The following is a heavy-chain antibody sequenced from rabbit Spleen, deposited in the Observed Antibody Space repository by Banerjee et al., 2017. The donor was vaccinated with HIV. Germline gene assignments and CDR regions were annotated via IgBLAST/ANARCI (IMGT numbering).Heavy chain of an antibody. CDR2: VGGSTSGFT. CDR1: GFSFSSSDY. D-gene: IGHD7-1*01. Sequence: QSLEESGGDLVKPGASLTLTCTASGFSFSSSDYMCWVRQAPGKGLEWISCVGGSTSGFTYSATWAKGRFTCSKTSSTTVTLQATSLTVADTATYFCARDTGTSFSSYGMDLWGQGTLVTVS. J-gene: IGHJ6*01. V-gene: IGHV1S40*01. CDR3: ARDTGTSFSSYGMDL.